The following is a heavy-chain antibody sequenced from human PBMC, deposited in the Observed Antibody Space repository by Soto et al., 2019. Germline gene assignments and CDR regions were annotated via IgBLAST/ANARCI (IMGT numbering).Heavy chain of an antibody. D-gene: IGHD2-2*01. J-gene: IGHJ3*02. CDR2: IYYSGST. V-gene: IGHV4-39*07. CDR3: ARSWPPYDPVVPAAMGDAFDI. CDR1: GGSISSSSYY. Sequence: SETLSLTCTVSGGSISSSSYYWGWIRQPPGKGLEWIGSIYYSGSTYYNPSLKSRVTTSVDTSKNQFSLKLSSVTAADTAVYYCARSWPPYDPVVPAAMGDAFDIWGQGTMVTVSS.